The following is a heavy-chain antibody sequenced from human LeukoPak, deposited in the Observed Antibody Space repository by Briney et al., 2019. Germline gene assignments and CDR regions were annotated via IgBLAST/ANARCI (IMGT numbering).Heavy chain of an antibody. V-gene: IGHV3-33*01. Sequence: GGSLRLSCAASGFTFSDCHIHWVRQAPGKGLDWVALIWYDEDAKFYADSVKGRFTISRDNSKDTLYLQMNSLGVEDTAVYYCARERGGDAFDIWGQGTMVTVPS. CDR1: GFTFSDCH. CDR3: ARERGGDAFDI. D-gene: IGHD2-15*01. J-gene: IGHJ3*02. CDR2: IWYDEDAK.